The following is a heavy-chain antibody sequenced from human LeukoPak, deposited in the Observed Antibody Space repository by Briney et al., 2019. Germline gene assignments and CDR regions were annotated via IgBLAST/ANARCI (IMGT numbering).Heavy chain of an antibody. CDR1: GFTFSSYA. CDR2: IVASYEGT. J-gene: IGHJ5*02. CDR3: AKGKAGGLVDLFDP. V-gene: IGHV3-23*01. Sequence: GGSLRLSCAASGFTFSSYAMMWVRQAPRKGLEWVSTIVASYEGTFYADSVKGRFTISRDNSKGTLSLQMNSLRAEDTAVYYCAKGKAGGLVDLFDPWGQGTLVTVSS. D-gene: IGHD3/OR15-3a*01.